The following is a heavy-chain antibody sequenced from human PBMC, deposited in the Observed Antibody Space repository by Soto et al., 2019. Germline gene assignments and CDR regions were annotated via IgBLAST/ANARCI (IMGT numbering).Heavy chain of an antibody. CDR1: GFTFSSYR. J-gene: IGHJ4*02. Sequence: EVQLVESGGGLVKPGVSLRLSCAASGFTFSSYRMNWVRQAPGKGLEWVSSISSSSSYIYYADSVKGRFTISRDNAKNSLYLQMNSLRAEDTAVYYCARDCVAMAGTDYFDYWGQGTLVTVSS. CDR3: ARDCVAMAGTDYFDY. D-gene: IGHD6-19*01. V-gene: IGHV3-21*01. CDR2: ISSSSSYI.